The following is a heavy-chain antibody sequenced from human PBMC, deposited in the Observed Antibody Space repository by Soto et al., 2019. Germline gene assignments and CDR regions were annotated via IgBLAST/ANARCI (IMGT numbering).Heavy chain of an antibody. J-gene: IGHJ4*02. CDR3: ARDPGGSSSSPGDY. D-gene: IGHD6-13*01. Sequence: QVQLVESGGGVVQPGRSLRLSCAASGFTFSDYGMHWVRQAPGKGLEWVAVIWYDGSNKNYADSVKGRFIISRDNSKTTLYLQMNSLRAEDTAVYYCARDPGGSSSSPGDYWGQGTLVTVSS. CDR1: GFTFSDYG. CDR2: IWYDGSNK. V-gene: IGHV3-33*01.